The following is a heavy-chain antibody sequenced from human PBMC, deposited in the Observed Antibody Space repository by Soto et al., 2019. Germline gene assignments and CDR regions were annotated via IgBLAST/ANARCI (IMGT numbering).Heavy chain of an antibody. J-gene: IGHJ5*02. V-gene: IGHV1-69*13. CDR1: GYTFTSYA. CDR2: IIPIFGTA. Sequence: ASVKVSFKASGYTFTSYAMHWVRQAPGQRLEWMGGIIPIFGTANYAQKFQGRVTITADESTSTAYMELSSLRSEDTAVYYCARDYDRRYNCFDPWGQGTLVTVSS. D-gene: IGHD3-3*01. CDR3: ARDYDRRYNCFDP.